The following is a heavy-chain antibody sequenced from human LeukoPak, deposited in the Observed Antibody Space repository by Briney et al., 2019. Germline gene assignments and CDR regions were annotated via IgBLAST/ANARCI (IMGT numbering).Heavy chain of an antibody. CDR3: ARDEGSYYMDV. CDR1: GFNFSSYW. V-gene: IGHV3-48*01. CDR2: ITTSSSVI. Sequence: GGSLRLSCAASGFNFSSYWMHWVRQAPGKGLEWVSYITTSSSVIYYADSVKGRFTISRDNAKNSLYLQMNSLRAEDTAVYYCARDEGSYYMDVWGNGTTVTVSS. J-gene: IGHJ6*03.